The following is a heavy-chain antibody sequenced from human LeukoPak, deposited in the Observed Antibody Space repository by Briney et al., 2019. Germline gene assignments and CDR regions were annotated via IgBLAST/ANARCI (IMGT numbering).Heavy chain of an antibody. CDR1: GGSFSGYY. CDR3: ARGSGASGY. V-gene: IGHV4-34*01. Sequence: PSETLSLTCAVYGGSFSGYYWSWIRQPPGKGLEWIGEINHSGSTNYNPSLKSRVTISVDTSKNQFSLKLSFVTAADTAVYYCARGSGASGYWGQGTLVTVSS. CDR2: INHSGST. D-gene: IGHD1-26*01. J-gene: IGHJ4*02.